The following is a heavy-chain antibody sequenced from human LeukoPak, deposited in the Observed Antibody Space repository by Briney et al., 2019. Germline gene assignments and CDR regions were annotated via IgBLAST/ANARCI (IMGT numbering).Heavy chain of an antibody. CDR3: ARGGRRRAFDI. CDR2: IYTSGST. CDR1: GGSISSYY. Sequence: SETLSLTCTVSGGSISSYYWSRIRQPAGKGLEWIGRIYTSGSTNYNPSLKSRVTMSVDTSKNQFSLKLSSVSAADTAVYYYARGGRRRAFDIWGQGTMVTVSS. V-gene: IGHV4-4*07. J-gene: IGHJ3*02.